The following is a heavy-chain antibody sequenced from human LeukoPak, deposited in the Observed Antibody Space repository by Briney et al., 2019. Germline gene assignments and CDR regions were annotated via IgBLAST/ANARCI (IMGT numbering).Heavy chain of an antibody. CDR3: ARARYYYDSSGSVVYFDY. CDR1: GVSISSGSYY. J-gene: IGHJ4*02. CDR2: IYYSGST. V-gene: IGHV4-39*01. D-gene: IGHD3-22*01. Sequence: SETLSLTCAVSGVSISSGSYYWGWIRQPPGKGLEWIGSIYYSGSTYYNPSLKSRVTISMDTSKNQFSLKLSSVSAADTAVYYCARARYYYDSSGSVVYFDYWGQGTLVTVSS.